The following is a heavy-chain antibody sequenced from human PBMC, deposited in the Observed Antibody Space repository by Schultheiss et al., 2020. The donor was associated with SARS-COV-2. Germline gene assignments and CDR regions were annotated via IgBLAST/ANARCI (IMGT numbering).Heavy chain of an antibody. CDR2: INPNSGGT. CDR3: VMGIAAAYPFDY. Sequence: ASVKVSCKASGYTFTGYYMHWVRQAPGQGLEWMGWINPNSGGTNYAQKFQGRVTMTRDTSTSTVYMELSSLRSEDTAVYYCVMGIAAAYPFDYWGQGTLVTVSS. V-gene: IGHV1-2*02. D-gene: IGHD6-13*01. J-gene: IGHJ4*02. CDR1: GYTFTGYY.